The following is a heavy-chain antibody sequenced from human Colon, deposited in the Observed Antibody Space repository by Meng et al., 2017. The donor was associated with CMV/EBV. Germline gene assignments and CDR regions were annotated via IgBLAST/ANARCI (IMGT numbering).Heavy chain of an antibody. CDR1: GYSFIDYY. CDR2: INPNGGGT. V-gene: IGHV1-2*02. J-gene: IGHJ4*02. CDR3: ARGSLGYCSSTSCYMAEFDY. Sequence: ASVKVSCKASGYSFIDYYLHWVRQAPGQGLEWMGWINPNGGGTDYAQKFQDRVTLTRDTSVNTAYLEVRRLTSDDTAVYYCARGSLGYCSSTSCYMAEFDYWGQGTLVTVSS. D-gene: IGHD2-2*02.